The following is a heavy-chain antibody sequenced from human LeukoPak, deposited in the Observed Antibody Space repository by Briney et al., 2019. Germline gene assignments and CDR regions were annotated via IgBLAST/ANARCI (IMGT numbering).Heavy chain of an antibody. V-gene: IGHV1-2*02. CDR3: ARGLYYDFWSGYPLGY. CDR1: GCTFTGYY. CDR2: INPNSGGT. Sequence: ASVKVSCKASGCTFTGYYMHWVRQAPGQGLEWMGWINPNSGGTNYAQKFQGRVTMTRDTSISTAYMELSRLRSDDTAVYYCARGLYYDFWSGYPLGYWGQGTLVTVSS. J-gene: IGHJ4*02. D-gene: IGHD3-3*01.